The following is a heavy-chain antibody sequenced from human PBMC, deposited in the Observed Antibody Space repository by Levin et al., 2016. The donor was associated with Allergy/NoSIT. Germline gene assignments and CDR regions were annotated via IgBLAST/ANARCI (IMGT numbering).Heavy chain of an antibody. CDR2: ISGSGGTT. CDR3: ARVEAAYFDWLGYLWY. V-gene: IGHV3-23*01. D-gene: IGHD3-9*01. Sequence: GESLKISCAASGFTFYSYAMTWVRQAPGKGLEWVSSISGSGGTTYFADSVKGRFSISRVNTNTKNTLYLQMNSLRAEDTAVYYCARVEAAYFDWLGYLWYWGQGTVVTVSS. J-gene: IGHJ4*02. CDR1: GFTFYSYA.